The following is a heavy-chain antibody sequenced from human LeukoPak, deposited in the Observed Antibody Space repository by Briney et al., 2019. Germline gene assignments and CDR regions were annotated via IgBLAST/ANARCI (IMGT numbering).Heavy chain of an antibody. CDR1: GFTFSSYG. D-gene: IGHD1-26*01. V-gene: IGHV3-30*02. Sequence: GGSLRLSCAASGFTFSSYGMHWVRQAPGKGLEWVAFIQYDGRQKYYADSVRGRFTVSRDNAENTLFLQMNSLRAEDAAVYYCAKLTEWGNFDYWGQGTLVTVSS. CDR2: IQYDGRQK. J-gene: IGHJ4*02. CDR3: AKLTEWGNFDY.